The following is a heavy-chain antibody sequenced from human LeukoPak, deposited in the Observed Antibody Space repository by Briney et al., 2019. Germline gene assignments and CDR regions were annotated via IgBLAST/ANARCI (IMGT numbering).Heavy chain of an antibody. CDR1: GFTFSGSA. CDR3: ARIGFFGSSSAFDI. D-gene: IGHD2-15*01. Sequence: GVSLRLSCASSGFTFSGSAIHWVRQAPGKGLEWDSSISSSSTFIYYADSVKGRFTISRDNAKNSLYLQMNSLRADDTAVYYCARIGFFGSSSAFDIWGRGTMLTVSS. CDR2: ISSSSTFI. V-gene: IGHV3-21*01. J-gene: IGHJ3*02.